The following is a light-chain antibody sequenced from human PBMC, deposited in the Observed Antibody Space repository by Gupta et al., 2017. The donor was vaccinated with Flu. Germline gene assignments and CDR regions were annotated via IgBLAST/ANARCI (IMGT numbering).Light chain of an antibody. Sequence: DIVMTQSPDSLAVSLGERATSNCKSSQSVLYNSNNKNYLAWYQQKPGQPPNLLLYWASTRESGVPDRFSGSGSGTDFTLTISSLQAEDVAVYYCQQYYSTPHSFGQGTKLEIK. J-gene: IGKJ2*03. CDR1: QSVLYNSNNKNY. CDR2: WAS. V-gene: IGKV4-1*01. CDR3: QQYYSTPHS.